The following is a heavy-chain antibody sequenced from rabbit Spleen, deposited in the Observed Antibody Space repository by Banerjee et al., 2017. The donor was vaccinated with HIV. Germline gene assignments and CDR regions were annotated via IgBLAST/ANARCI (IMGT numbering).Heavy chain of an antibody. Sequence: QEQLEESGRGLVKPEGSLTLTCKASGFSFSDRDVMCWVRQAPGKGLEWIACINAVTGKAVYASWAKGRFTISKTSSTTVTLQMTSLTAADTATYFCAREVLYAAYAAFGDVTMYYFDLWGQGTLVTVS. CDR1: GFSFSDRDV. CDR3: AREVLYAAYAAFGDVTMYYFDL. J-gene: IGHJ4*01. V-gene: IGHV1S45*01. D-gene: IGHD6-1*01. CDR2: INAVTGKA.